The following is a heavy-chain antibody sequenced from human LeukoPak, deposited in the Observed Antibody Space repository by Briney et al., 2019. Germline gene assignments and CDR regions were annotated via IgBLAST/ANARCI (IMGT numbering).Heavy chain of an antibody. CDR2: ISSTSNTI. J-gene: IGHJ4*02. D-gene: IGHD1-26*01. V-gene: IGHV3-48*02. CDR1: GFTFSSYS. Sequence: PGGSLRLSCAASGFTFSSYSMNWVRQAPGKGLEWVSYISSTSNTIYYAESVKGRFTISRDNAKNSVYLQMNSLRDEDTAVYYCARRYSGNYWDYWGQGTLVTVSS. CDR3: ARRYSGNYWDY.